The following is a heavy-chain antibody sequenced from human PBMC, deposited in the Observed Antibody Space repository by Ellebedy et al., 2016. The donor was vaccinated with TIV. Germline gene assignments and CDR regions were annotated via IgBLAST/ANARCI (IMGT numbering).Heavy chain of an antibody. V-gene: IGHV1-18*01. J-gene: IGHJ4*02. CDR3: ARAGYSSGWADFKAPVY. CDR2: ISGYNGNT. Sequence: ASVKVSXKASPYTFTSYGISWVRQAPGQGLEWMGWISGYNGNTNYAQKFQGRVTMTTDTSTSTAYMELRSLRSDDTAVYYCARAGYSSGWADFKAPVYWGQGTLVTVSS. D-gene: IGHD6-19*01. CDR1: PYTFTSYG.